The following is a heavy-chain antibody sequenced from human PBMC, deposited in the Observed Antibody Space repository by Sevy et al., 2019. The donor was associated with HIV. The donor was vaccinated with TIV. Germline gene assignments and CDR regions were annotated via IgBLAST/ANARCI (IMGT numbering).Heavy chain of an antibody. D-gene: IGHD5-12*01. V-gene: IGHV6-1*01. CDR2: TYFRSKWYN. Sequence: SQTLSLTCVISGDSVSSNSAAWNWIRQSPSRGLEWLGRTYFRSKWYNDYAVSVKSRITINPDTSKNQFSLQLKSVTPEDTAMYYCARDDLGSGHSYFDYWGQGTLVTVSS. J-gene: IGHJ4*02. CDR1: GDSVSSNSAA. CDR3: ARDDLGSGHSYFDY.